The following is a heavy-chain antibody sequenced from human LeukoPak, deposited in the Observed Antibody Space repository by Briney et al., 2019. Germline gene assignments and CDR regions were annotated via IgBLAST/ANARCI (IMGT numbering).Heavy chain of an antibody. CDR1: GYTFTSYY. CDR2: INPSGGST. CDR3: ASPLGRYYYYMDV. Sequence: ASVKVSCKASGYTFTSYYMHWVRQAPGQGLEWMGIINPSGGSTSYAQKFQGRVTITTDESTSTAYMELSSLRSEDTAVYYCASPLGRYYYYMDVWGKGTTVTVSS. V-gene: IGHV1-46*01. D-gene: IGHD1-14*01. J-gene: IGHJ6*03.